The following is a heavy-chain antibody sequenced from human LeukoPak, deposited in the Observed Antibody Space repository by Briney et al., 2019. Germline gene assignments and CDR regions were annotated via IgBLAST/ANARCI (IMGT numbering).Heavy chain of an antibody. J-gene: IGHJ4*02. CDR3: ARRGDYDSGSY. V-gene: IGHV5-51*01. CDR1: GYSFTTYW. Sequence: PGDSLKISCKGSGYSFTTYWIGWVRQMPGKGLEWMGIIYPGDSDTKYSPSFQGQVTISTDKSISTAYLQWSSLKASDTAIYYCARRGDYDSGSYWGQGTLVSVSS. D-gene: IGHD3-10*01. CDR2: IYPGDSDT.